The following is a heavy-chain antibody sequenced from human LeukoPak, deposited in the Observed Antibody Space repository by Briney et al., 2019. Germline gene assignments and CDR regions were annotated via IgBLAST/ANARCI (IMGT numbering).Heavy chain of an antibody. Sequence: GGSLRLSCAASGFTFSSYAMSWVRQAPGKGLEWVSVITGSGGSTYYADSVKGRFTISRDNSKNTLYLQMNSLRAEDTAVYYCAKNPAHFWSGFRYFYMDVWGKGTTVTVSS. CDR2: ITGSGGST. CDR1: GFTFSSYA. CDR3: AKNPAHFWSGFRYFYMDV. D-gene: IGHD3-3*02. J-gene: IGHJ6*03. V-gene: IGHV3-23*01.